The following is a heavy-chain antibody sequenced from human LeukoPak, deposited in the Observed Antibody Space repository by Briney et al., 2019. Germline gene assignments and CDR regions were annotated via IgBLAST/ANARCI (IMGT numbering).Heavy chain of an antibody. CDR3: ARPRFGGRYFDWSQYYFDY. D-gene: IGHD3-9*01. J-gene: IGHJ4*02. CDR2: IILIFGTA. CDR1: GGTFSSYA. V-gene: IGHV1-69*06. Sequence: VASVKVSCKASGGTFSSYAISWVRQAPGQGLEWMGGIILIFGTANYAQKFQGRVTITADKSTSTAYMELSSLRSEDTAVYYCARPRFGGRYFDWSQYYFDYWGQGTLVTVSS.